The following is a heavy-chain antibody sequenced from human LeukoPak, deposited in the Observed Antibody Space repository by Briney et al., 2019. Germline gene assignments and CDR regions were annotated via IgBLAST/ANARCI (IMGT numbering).Heavy chain of an antibody. CDR3: AKDPYGTRCFDY. Sequence: GGSLRLSCAASGFTFSSHALSWVRQAPGKGLEWVSSLSGSGYNTYYADSVKGRFTISRDNSKNTVYLQMNSLRAEDTAVYYCAKDPYGTRCFDYWGQGTLVTVSS. CDR2: LSGSGYNT. V-gene: IGHV3-23*01. CDR1: GFTFSSHA. J-gene: IGHJ4*02. D-gene: IGHD2-2*01.